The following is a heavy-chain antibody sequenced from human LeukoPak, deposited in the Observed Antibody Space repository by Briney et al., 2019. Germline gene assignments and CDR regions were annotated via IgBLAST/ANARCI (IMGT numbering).Heavy chain of an antibody. CDR1: GGSISSSSYY. D-gene: IGHD1-26*01. CDR3: ARIVGASDY. CDR2: IHYSGST. J-gene: IGHJ4*02. V-gene: IGHV4-39*01. Sequence: SETLSLTCTVSGGSISSSSYYWGWIRQPPGKGLEWIGSIHYSGSTYYNPSLKSRVTISVDTSKNQFSLKLSSVTAADTAVYYCARIVGASDYWGQGTLVTVSS.